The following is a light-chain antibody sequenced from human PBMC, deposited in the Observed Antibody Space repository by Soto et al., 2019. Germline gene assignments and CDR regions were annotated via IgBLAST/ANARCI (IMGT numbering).Light chain of an antibody. CDR1: QSVSSN. J-gene: IGKJ1*01. V-gene: IGKV3-20*01. CDR2: GAS. Sequence: VLTQSRGTPSFSPWDRATLSWGASQSVSSNLAWYQQRPGQPPNLLIFGASHRAPDIPDRFSGSGSGTDFTLTISRLEPEDFAVYYCQQYGTSIQTFGQGTKVDIK. CDR3: QQYGTSIQT.